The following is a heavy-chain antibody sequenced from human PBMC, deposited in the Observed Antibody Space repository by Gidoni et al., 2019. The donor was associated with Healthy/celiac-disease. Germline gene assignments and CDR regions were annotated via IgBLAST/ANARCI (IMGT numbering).Heavy chain of an antibody. CDR1: GGSISSVGYY. CDR2: IYYSVST. J-gene: IGHJ4*02. CDR3: ARESGSYPAYYFDY. D-gene: IGHD3-10*01. Sequence: QVQLQESGPGMVTPSQTLSLTCTVSGGSISSVGYYWSLIRHHPGKGLEWIGYIYYSVSTYYNPSLKSLVTISVDTSKNQFSLKLSSVTAADTAVYYCARESGSYPAYYFDYWGQGTLVTVSS. V-gene: IGHV4-31*01.